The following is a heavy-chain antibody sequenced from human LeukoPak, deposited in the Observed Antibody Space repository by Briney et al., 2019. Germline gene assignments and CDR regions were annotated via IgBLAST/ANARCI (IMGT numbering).Heavy chain of an antibody. J-gene: IGHJ4*02. CDR2: IYYSGST. CDR1: GGSISSSNYY. V-gene: IGHV4-39*01. Sequence: SGTLSLTCTVSGGSISSSNYYWGWIRQPPGKGLEWIGSIYYSGSTYYNPSLKSRVTISVDTSKNQFSLKQNSVTATDTAVYYCARRGTSWYYFDYWGLGTLVTVSS. CDR3: ARRGTSWYYFDY.